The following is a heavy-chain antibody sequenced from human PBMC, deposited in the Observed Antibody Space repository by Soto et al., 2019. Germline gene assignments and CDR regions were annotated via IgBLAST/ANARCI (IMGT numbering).Heavy chain of an antibody. D-gene: IGHD3-3*01. V-gene: IGHV3-23*01. CDR3: VKEVDTPYYDFWSAHNWFDP. J-gene: IGHJ5*02. Sequence: GGSLRLSCAASGFTFSSYAMSWVRQAPGKGLEWVSAISGSGGSTYYADSVKGRFTISRDNSKNTLYLQMNSLRAEGTAVYYCVKEVDTPYYDFWSAHNWFDPWGQGTLVTVSS. CDR2: ISGSGGST. CDR1: GFTFSSYA.